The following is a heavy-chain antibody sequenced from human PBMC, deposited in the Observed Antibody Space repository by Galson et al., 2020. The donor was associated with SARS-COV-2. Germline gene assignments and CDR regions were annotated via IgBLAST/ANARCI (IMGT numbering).Heavy chain of an antibody. CDR3: ARGPHSDYGPYYFYYGLDV. Sequence: GESLKISCAGSGFIFSSYAMHWVRQAPGQGLDWVAVVSYDGNFERYADSVRGRFTISRDNSKDTLYLQMSSLSVDDTGLYYCARGPHSDYGPYYFYYGLDVWGHGTTVTVSS. V-gene: IGHV3-30-3*01. J-gene: IGHJ6*02. CDR2: VSYDGNFE. CDR1: GFIFSSYA. D-gene: IGHD4-17*01.